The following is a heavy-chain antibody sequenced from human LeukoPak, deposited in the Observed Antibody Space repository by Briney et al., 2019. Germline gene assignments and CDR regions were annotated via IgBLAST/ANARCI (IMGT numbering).Heavy chain of an antibody. D-gene: IGHD4-17*01. CDR3: ARGDFGDYFLDY. V-gene: IGHV1-8*01. CDR2: MNPNSGNT. J-gene: IGHJ4*02. Sequence: ASVKVSCKASGYTFSSYDINWVRQATGQGLEWMGWMNPNSGNTDYAQRFQGRVTMTRNTSISTAYMELSSLRSEDTDVYYCARGDFGDYFLDYWGQGTLVTVSS. CDR1: GYTFSSYD.